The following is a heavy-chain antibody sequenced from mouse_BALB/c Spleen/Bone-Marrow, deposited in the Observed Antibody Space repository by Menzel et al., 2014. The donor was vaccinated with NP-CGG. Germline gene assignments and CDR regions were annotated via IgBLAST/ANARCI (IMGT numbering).Heavy chain of an antibody. J-gene: IGHJ4*01. CDR1: GYTFTSYW. CDR3: AREGNYYGSIAMDC. CDR2: INPSNGRT. D-gene: IGHD1-1*01. V-gene: IGHV1S81*02. Sequence: QVHVKQSGAELVKPGASVKLSCKASGYTFTSYWMHWVKQRPGQGLEWIGEINPSNGRTNYNEKFKSKATLTVDKSSSTAYMQLSSLTSEDSAVYYCAREGNYYGSIAMDCWGRGTSVTVSS.